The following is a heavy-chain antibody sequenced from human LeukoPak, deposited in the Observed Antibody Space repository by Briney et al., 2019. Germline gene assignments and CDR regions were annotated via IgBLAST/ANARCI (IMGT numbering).Heavy chain of an antibody. V-gene: IGHV3-66*01. J-gene: IGHJ3*02. CDR1: GFSVSSNS. CDR2: IYGGGST. Sequence: PGGSLRLSCAGSGFSVSSNSMSWVRQAPGKGLEWVSVIYGGGSTYYADSVKGRFTISRDNYKNTLYLQMNSLRAEDTAVYYCARDGPYDSSGYRRDSFDIWGPGTMVTVSS. D-gene: IGHD3-22*01. CDR3: ARDGPYDSSGYRRDSFDI.